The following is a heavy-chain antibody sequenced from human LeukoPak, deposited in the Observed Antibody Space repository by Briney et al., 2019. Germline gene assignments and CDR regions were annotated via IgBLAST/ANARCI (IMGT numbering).Heavy chain of an antibody. J-gene: IGHJ6*02. CDR1: GFTFSSYW. CDR2: IKQDGSEK. D-gene: IGHD2/OR15-2a*01. CDR3: ARDAPGRTFHGYGMDV. Sequence: GGSLRLSCAASGFTFSSYWMSWVRQAPGKGLEWVANIKQDGSEKYYVDSVKGRFTISRDNAKNSLYLQMNSLRAEDTAVYYCARDAPGRTFHGYGMDVWGQGTTVTVSS. V-gene: IGHV3-7*01.